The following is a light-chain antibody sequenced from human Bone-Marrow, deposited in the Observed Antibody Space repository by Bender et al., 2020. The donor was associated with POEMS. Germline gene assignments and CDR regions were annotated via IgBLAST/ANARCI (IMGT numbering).Light chain of an antibody. CDR3: GTWDSSLSVWV. Sequence: QSVLTQPPSASGTPGQRVIISCSGSSSNIVTNPVNWYQHLPGTAPKVLIYDNNKRPSRIPDRFSGSNSGTSATLDITGLQTGDEADYYCGTWDSSLSVWVFGGGTKLTVL. V-gene: IGLV1-51*01. J-gene: IGLJ3*02. CDR2: DNN. CDR1: SSNIVTNP.